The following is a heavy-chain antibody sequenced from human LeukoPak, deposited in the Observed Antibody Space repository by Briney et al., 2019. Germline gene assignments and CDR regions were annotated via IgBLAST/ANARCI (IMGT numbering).Heavy chain of an antibody. CDR3: TRGAGWLIDY. D-gene: IGHD3-16*01. Sequence: PSETLSLTRTVSDDSISDCYRGWIRQPPGRGLEWIGYFHNSGTSTYNPSLKSRVTISADTSKNQFSLKLNSLTTADTAVYYCTRGAGWLIDYWGQGILVTVSS. CDR1: DDSISDCY. J-gene: IGHJ4*02. CDR2: FHNSGTS. V-gene: IGHV4-59*01.